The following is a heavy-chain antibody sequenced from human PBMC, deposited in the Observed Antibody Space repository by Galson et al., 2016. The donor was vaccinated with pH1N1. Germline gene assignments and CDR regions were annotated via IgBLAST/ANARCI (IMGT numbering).Heavy chain of an antibody. CDR2: IIDTGTT. V-gene: IGHV4-38-2*02. Sequence: ETLSLTCTVSAYSVSARYAWGWIRQPPGKGLEWIGNIIDTGTTFYNPSLKSRVTISLDTSKSQFSLRLKSVTAADTAVYYCARLSIRHTPRDYWGQGILVTVSS. J-gene: IGHJ4*02. CDR3: ARLSIRHTPRDY. CDR1: AYSVSARYA. D-gene: IGHD5-12*01.